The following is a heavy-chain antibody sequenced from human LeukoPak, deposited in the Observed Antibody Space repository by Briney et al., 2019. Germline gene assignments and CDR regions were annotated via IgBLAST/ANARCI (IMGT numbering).Heavy chain of an antibody. Sequence: PGGSLRLSCVVSGFNFRTFSMNWVRQAPGKGLEWVAVISYDGSNKYYADSVKGRFTISRDNSKNTLYLQMNSLRAEDTAVYYCANEEWYRFDYWGQGTLVTVPS. CDR2: ISYDGSNK. D-gene: IGHD2-8*01. J-gene: IGHJ4*02. V-gene: IGHV3-30-3*02. CDR3: ANEEWYRFDY. CDR1: GFNFRTFS.